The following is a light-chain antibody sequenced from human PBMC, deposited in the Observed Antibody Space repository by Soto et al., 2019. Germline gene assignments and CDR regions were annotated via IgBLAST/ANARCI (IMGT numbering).Light chain of an antibody. V-gene: IGKV3-15*01. J-gene: IGKJ2*01. CDR2: GAS. Sequence: ETVMTQSPATLSASPGERVTLSCRASQSVRTNLVWYQQSPGQPPRLLIYGASDGVTGVPERFSGSGSGTDFTLTISGLQSEDCAAYYCQQYNGWPRTFGQGTKLEIK. CDR1: QSVRTN. CDR3: QQYNGWPRT.